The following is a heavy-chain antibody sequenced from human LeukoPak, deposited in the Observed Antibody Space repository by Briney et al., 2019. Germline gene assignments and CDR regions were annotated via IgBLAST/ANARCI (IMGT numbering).Heavy chain of an antibody. CDR1: GFTFSSYA. Sequence: GGSLRLSCAASGFTFSSYAMSWVRQAPGKGLEWVSAISGSGGSTYYADSVKGRFTSSRDNSKNTLYLQMNSLRAEDTAVYYCAKILRFLEYGFDYWGQGTLVTVSS. CDR2: ISGSGGST. J-gene: IGHJ4*02. D-gene: IGHD3-3*01. V-gene: IGHV3-23*01. CDR3: AKILRFLEYGFDY.